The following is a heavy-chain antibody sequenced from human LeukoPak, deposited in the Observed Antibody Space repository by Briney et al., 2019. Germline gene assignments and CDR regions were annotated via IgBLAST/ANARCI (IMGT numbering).Heavy chain of an antibody. CDR2: MYYSGST. D-gene: IGHD5-24*01. J-gene: IGHJ4*02. Sequence: PSETLSLTCTVSGGSISSYYWSWIRQPPGKGLEWIGYMYYSGSTNYKPSLKSRVTISVDTSKNQFSLKLTSVTAADTAVYYCARGDNYGLTYFFDYWGQGTLVTVSS. CDR3: ARGDNYGLTYFFDY. CDR1: GGSISSYY. V-gene: IGHV4-59*01.